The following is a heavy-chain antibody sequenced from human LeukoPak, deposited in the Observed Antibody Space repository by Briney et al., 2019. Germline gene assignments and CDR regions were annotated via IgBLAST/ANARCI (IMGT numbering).Heavy chain of an antibody. CDR2: FYYSGST. CDR1: GGSISSSSYY. CDR3: ATEDNWNYVAYFDY. Sequence: SETLSLTCTVSGGSISSSSYYWGRIRQPPGKGLEWIGSFYYSGSTYYNPSLKSRVTISVDTSKNQFSLKLSSVTAADTAVYYCATEDNWNYVAYFDYWGQGTLVTVSS. D-gene: IGHD1-7*01. V-gene: IGHV4-39*01. J-gene: IGHJ4*02.